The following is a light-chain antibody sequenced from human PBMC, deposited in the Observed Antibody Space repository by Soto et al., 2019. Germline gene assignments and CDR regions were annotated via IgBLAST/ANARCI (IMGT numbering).Light chain of an antibody. CDR2: GAS. CDR1: QSVSSN. CDR3: QQYDAWPLT. V-gene: IGKV3D-15*01. Sequence: EIVMTQSPATLSVSPGERATLSCRASQSVSSNLAWYQQTPGQAPRLLIYGASRRATGIPDRFSGRGSGTDFTLTINSLQSEDFAVYYCQQYDAWPLTFGGGTKVDIK. J-gene: IGKJ4*01.